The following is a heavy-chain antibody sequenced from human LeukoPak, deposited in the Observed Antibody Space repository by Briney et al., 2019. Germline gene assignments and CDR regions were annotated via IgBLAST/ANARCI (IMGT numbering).Heavy chain of an antibody. CDR1: GFSFSSFW. CDR3: ARRRGLWSGYPYGMDV. J-gene: IGHJ6*02. CDR2: IKEDGSEK. Sequence: GGSLRLSCEASGFSFSSFWLSWVRQAPEKGLEWVANIKEDGSEKYYVDSVKGRFTISRDNAKNSLYLQMNSLRAEDTAVYYCARRRGLWSGYPYGMDVWGQGTTVTVSS. V-gene: IGHV3-7*01. D-gene: IGHD3-3*01.